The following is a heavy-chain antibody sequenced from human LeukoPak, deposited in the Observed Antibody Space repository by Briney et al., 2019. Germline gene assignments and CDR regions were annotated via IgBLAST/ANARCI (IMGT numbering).Heavy chain of an antibody. CDR1: GFTLASYA. D-gene: IGHD2/OR15-2a*01. J-gene: IGHJ4*02. CDR2: ITSSSSVM. Sequence: GGSLRLSCAASGFTLASYAMNWVRQAPGKGLEWLSYITSSSSVMSYADSVKGRSTISRDNGKKSLYLQMNSLRDEDTAVYYCVRDSFYGFDYWGQGTLVTVSS. CDR3: VRDSFYGFDY. V-gene: IGHV3-48*02.